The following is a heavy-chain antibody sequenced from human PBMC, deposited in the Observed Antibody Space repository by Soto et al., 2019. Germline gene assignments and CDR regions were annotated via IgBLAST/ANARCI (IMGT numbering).Heavy chain of an antibody. CDR1: GFTFSSYG. D-gene: IGHD6-6*01. Sequence: GGSLRLSCAASGFTFSSYGMHWVRQAPGKGLEWVAVISYDGSNKYYADSVKGRFTISRDNSKNTLYLQMNSLRAEDTAVYYCAKEKAARRVGYFDYWGQGTLVTVSS. J-gene: IGHJ4*02. CDR3: AKEKAARRVGYFDY. V-gene: IGHV3-30*18. CDR2: ISYDGSNK.